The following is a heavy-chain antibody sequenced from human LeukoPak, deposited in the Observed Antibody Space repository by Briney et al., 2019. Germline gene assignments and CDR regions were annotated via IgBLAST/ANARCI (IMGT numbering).Heavy chain of an antibody. Sequence: SETLSLTCAVYGGSFSGYYWSWIRQPSGKGLEWIGEINHSGSTNYNPSLKSRVTISVDTSKNQFSLKLSSVTAADTAVYYCARGLIAAAGMSWFDPWGQGTLVTVSS. CDR3: ARGLIAAAGMSWFDP. CDR2: INHSGST. V-gene: IGHV4-34*01. D-gene: IGHD6-13*01. CDR1: GGSFSGYY. J-gene: IGHJ5*02.